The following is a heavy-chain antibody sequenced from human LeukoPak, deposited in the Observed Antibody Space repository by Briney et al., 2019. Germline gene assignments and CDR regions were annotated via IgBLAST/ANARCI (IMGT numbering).Heavy chain of an antibody. CDR2: IYPGDSDT. CDR1: GYSFTSYW. Sequence: GESLKISCKGSGYSFTSYWIGWVRQMPGKGLEWMGIIYPGDSDTRYSPSFQGQVTISADKSISTAYLQWSNLKASDTAMYYCARLMTVTTWPPDYFDYWGQGTLVTVSS. V-gene: IGHV5-51*01. D-gene: IGHD4-17*01. CDR3: ARLMTVTTWPPDYFDY. J-gene: IGHJ4*02.